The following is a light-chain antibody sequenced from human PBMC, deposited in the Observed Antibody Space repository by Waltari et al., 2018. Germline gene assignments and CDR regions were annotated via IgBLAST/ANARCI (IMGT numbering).Light chain of an antibody. CDR3: AAWDDSLNGVV. V-gene: IGLV1-44*01. CDR2: SNN. Sequence: QSVLTPPPSASGTPGPRVTISCSGSSSNIGSNTVNWYQQPPGTAPKLLIYSNNQRPSGVPDRFSGSKSGTSASLAISGLQSEDEADYYCAAWDDSLNGVVFGGGTKLTVL. J-gene: IGLJ2*01. CDR1: SSNIGSNT.